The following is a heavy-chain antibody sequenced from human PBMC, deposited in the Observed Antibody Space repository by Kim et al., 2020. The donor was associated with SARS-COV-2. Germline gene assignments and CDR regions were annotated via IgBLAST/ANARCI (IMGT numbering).Heavy chain of an antibody. D-gene: IGHD3-9*01. J-gene: IGHJ6*02. CDR1: GFTFSNAW. CDR2: IKSKTDGGTT. CDR3: TTDPQYYDIHAGPMDV. Sequence: GGSLRLSCAASGFTFSNAWMSWVRQAPGKGLEWVGRIKSKTDGGTTDYAAPVKGRFTISRDDSKNTLYLQMNRLKTEDTAVYYCTTDPQYYDIHAGPMDVWGQGTTVTVSS. V-gene: IGHV3-15*01.